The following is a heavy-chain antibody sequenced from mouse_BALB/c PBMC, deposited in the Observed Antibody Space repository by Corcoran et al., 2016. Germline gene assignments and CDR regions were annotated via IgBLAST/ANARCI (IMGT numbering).Heavy chain of an antibody. Sequence: QVQLQQSGAELMKPGASVKISCKATGYTFSSYWIEWVKQRPGHGLEWIGEIFPGSYNTNYNEKFKGTATFTADTSSNTAYMQLSSLTSEDSAVYYWARSGHYLMDYWGQGTSVTVSS. CDR2: IFPGSYNT. D-gene: IGHD2-1*01. CDR1: GYTFSSYW. J-gene: IGHJ4*01. CDR3: ARSGHYLMDY. V-gene: IGHV1-9*01.